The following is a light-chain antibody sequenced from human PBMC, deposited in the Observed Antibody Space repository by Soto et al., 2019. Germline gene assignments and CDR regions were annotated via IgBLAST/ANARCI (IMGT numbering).Light chain of an antibody. CDR1: PNINTW. J-gene: IGKJ4*01. CDR2: KAS. V-gene: IGKV1-5*03. CDR3: QQYETYPLT. Sequence: DIQMTQSPSTLSASVGDRVTITCRASPNINTWLAWYQQKPGKAPYLLIYKASNLQSGVPSRFSGSASGTEFTLTISSLQPDDIATYYCQQYETYPLTYGGGTKVEI.